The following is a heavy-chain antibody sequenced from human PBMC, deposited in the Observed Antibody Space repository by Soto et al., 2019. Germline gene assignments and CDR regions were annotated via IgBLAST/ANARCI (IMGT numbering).Heavy chain of an antibody. CDR3: ASNARYSSSFYIDY. D-gene: IGHD6-6*01. CDR1: GYSFTSYW. J-gene: IGHJ4*02. V-gene: IGHV5-10-1*01. Sequence: GESLKISCKGSGYSFTSYWISWVRQMPGKGLEWMGRIDPSDSYTNYSPSFQGHVTISADKSISTAYLQWSSLKASDTAMYYCASNARYSSSFYIDYWGQGTLVTVFS. CDR2: IDPSDSYT.